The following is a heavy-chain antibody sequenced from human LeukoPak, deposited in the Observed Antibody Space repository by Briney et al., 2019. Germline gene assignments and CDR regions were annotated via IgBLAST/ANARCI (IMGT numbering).Heavy chain of an antibody. Sequence: NPSETLSLTCTVSGASIRNYYWSWIRQSPGKGLEWIGYIYYSGSTNYNPSLESRVAMSVDTSNNQFSLRLSSVTAADTAVYYCARDNGYSYGIDYWGQGRLVTVSS. CDR1: GASIRNYY. V-gene: IGHV4-59*01. CDR2: IYYSGST. J-gene: IGHJ4*02. D-gene: IGHD5-18*01. CDR3: ARDNGYSYGIDY.